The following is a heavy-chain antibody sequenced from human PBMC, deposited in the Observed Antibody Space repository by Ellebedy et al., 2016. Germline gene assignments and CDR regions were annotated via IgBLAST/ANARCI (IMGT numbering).Heavy chain of an antibody. CDR1: GDSTSTGDW. V-gene: IGHV4-4*02. J-gene: IGHJ4*02. CDR2: IYHTGTT. D-gene: IGHD6-13*01. CDR3: AGNAPRISASVY. Sequence: SETLSLTCAVSGDSTSTGDWFSWVRQPPGKGLEYIGEIYHTGTTYYNPSLKSRVTISVDKSKNHFSLMLRSVTAADTAVYYCAGNAPRISASVYWGQGILVTVSS.